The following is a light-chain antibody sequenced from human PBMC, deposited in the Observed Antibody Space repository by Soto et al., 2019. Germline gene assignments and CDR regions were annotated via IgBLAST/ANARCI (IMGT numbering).Light chain of an antibody. Sequence: EIVMTQSPATLSVSPGERATLSCRASQSVSSNLAWYQQKPGQAPRLLIYGAFTRATGIPARFSGGGSGTDFTLTISSLQPEDVATYYCQKYNSAPWTFGQGTKVDIK. CDR3: QKYNSAPWT. V-gene: IGKV3D-15*01. CDR2: GAF. J-gene: IGKJ1*01. CDR1: QSVSSN.